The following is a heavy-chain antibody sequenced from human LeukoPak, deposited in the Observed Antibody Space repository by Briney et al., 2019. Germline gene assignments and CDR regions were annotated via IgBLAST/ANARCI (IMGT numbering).Heavy chain of an antibody. CDR1: GGSISNGGDY. CDR2: MYYSGST. D-gene: IGHD2-21*02. Sequence: SETLSLTCTVSGGSISNGGDYWSWIRQHPGKGLEWIEYMYYSGSTYYNPSLKGRVTISVDTSKNQFSLKLSSVTAADTAVYYCARVGVVTAIVDYWGQGTLVTVSS. J-gene: IGHJ4*02. V-gene: IGHV4-31*03. CDR3: ARVGVVTAIVDY.